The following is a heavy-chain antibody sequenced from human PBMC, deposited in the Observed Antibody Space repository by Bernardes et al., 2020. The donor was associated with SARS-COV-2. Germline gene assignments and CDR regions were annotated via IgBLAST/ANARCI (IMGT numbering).Heavy chain of an antibody. CDR2: INHSGST. J-gene: IGHJ6*02. D-gene: IGHD2-15*01. CDR1: GGSFSGYY. V-gene: IGHV4-34*01. CDR3: ARGKQRLVVVAATYQKITNSPRVGYGMDV. Sequence: SETLSLTCAVYGGSFSGYYWSWIRQPPGKGLEWIGEINHSGSTNYNPSLKSRVTISVDTSKNQFSLKLSSVTAADTAVYYCARGKQRLVVVAATYQKITNSPRVGYGMDVWGQGTTVTVSS.